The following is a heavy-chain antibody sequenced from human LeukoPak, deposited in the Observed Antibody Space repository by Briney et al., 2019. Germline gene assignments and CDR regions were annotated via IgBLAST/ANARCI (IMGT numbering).Heavy chain of an antibody. J-gene: IGHJ3*01. D-gene: IGHD2/OR15-2a*01. CDR1: GFTFSRYN. CDR2: IGTAGDT. CDR3: ARSSTTDDWGNSFDL. V-gene: IGHV3-13*01. Sequence: PGGSLRLSCAAPGFTFSRYNMHGVRQATEKGLGWVSAIGTAGDTYYPGSVKGRFTTSREDAKNSLYLQMNSLRAGDTAVYYCARSSTTDDWGNSFDLWGLGTVVTVSS.